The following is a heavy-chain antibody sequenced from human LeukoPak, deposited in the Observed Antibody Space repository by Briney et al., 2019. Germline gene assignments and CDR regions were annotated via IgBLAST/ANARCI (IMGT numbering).Heavy chain of an antibody. Sequence: PSETLSLTCTVSGGSISSYYWSWIRHPPGKGLEWIGYIYYSGSTNYNPSLKSRVTISVDTSKNQFSLKLSSVTAADTAVYYCARETYGMDVWGKGTTVTVSS. CDR1: GGSISSYY. CDR2: IYYSGST. CDR3: ARETYGMDV. V-gene: IGHV4-59*01. J-gene: IGHJ6*04.